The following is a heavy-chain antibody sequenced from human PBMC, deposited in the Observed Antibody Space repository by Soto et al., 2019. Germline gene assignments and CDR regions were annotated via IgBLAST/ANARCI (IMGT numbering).Heavy chain of an antibody. CDR1: GFTFDDYA. CDR2: ISWNSGSI. D-gene: IGHD6-19*01. CDR3: AKAYSSGWYFVAH. Sequence: GGSLRLSCAASGFTFDDYAMHWVRQAPGKGLEWVSGISWNSGSIGYADSVKGRFTISRDNAKNSLYLQMNSLRAEDTALYYCAKAYSSGWYFVAHWGQGTLVTVSS. J-gene: IGHJ1*01. V-gene: IGHV3-9*01.